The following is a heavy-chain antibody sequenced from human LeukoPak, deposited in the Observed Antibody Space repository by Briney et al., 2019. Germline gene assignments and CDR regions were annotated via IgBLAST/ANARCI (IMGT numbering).Heavy chain of an antibody. CDR2: TYYWSKWYF. J-gene: IGHJ4*02. V-gene: IGHV6-1*01. CDR1: GDSVSGSAVG. Sequence: SQTLSLTCDISGDSVSGSAVGWHWIRQSPSGGLQWLGKTYYWSKWYFDYADSVKSRMTISPDTSKNKFSLRLGSVTPADTAVYFCARPKNYAFDYWGPGALVTVSS. D-gene: IGHD1-7*01. CDR3: ARPKNYAFDY.